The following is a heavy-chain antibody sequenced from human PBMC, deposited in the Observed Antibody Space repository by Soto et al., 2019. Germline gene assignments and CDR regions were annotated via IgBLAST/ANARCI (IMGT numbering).Heavy chain of an antibody. J-gene: IGHJ1*01. CDR1: GFTFSSYS. Sequence: GGSLRLSCAASGFTFSSYSMNWVRQAPGKGLEWVSYISSSSSTIYYADSVKGRFTISRDNAKNSLYLQMNSLRAEDTAVYYCARGPYYDFWSGEPFQHWGQGTLVTVSS. CDR2: ISSSSSTI. CDR3: ARGPYYDFWSGEPFQH. V-gene: IGHV3-48*01. D-gene: IGHD3-3*01.